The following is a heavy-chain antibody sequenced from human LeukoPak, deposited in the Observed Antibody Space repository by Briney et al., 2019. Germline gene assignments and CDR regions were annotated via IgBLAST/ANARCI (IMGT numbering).Heavy chain of an antibody. CDR3: AKRQYREFDY. CDR2: INGGGDNA. V-gene: IGHV3-23*01. CDR1: GFTFSNYA. Sequence: GGSLRLSCAASGFTFSNYAMTWLRQAPGKGLECVSGINGGGDNAYYTNSVKGRFTISRDNSRNTLYLQMNSLRAEDTAVYYCAKRQYREFDYWGQGTLVTVSS. J-gene: IGHJ4*02. D-gene: IGHD5-18*01.